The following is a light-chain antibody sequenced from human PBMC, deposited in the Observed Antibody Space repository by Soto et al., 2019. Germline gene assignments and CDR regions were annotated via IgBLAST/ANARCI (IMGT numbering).Light chain of an antibody. V-gene: IGKV3-15*01. J-gene: IGKJ1*01. Sequence: ETLMTQSPATLSLSPGERATLSCRASQSVDSNLAWYQQKPGQDPRLLIYGESTRATGISARFSGSGSGTEFTLTISSLQSEDFGVYYCQQYNNWWTFGQGTKVDIK. CDR2: GES. CDR1: QSVDSN. CDR3: QQYNNWWT.